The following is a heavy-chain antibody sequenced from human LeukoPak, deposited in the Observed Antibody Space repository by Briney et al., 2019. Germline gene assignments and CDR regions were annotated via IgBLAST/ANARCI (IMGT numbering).Heavy chain of an antibody. CDR3: ARVGLMTIRGQIDY. J-gene: IGHJ4*01. CDR1: GGSISSDTYY. V-gene: IGHV4-39*07. D-gene: IGHD3/OR15-3a*01. Sequence: SETLSLTCSVSGGSISSDTYYWGWIRQSPGTGLEWLGNIWHSGSTYYNPSLKSRVSISVDTSKNQFSLILTSVTAADTAVYYCARVGLMTIRGQIDYWGQGTLVTVSS. CDR2: IWHSGST.